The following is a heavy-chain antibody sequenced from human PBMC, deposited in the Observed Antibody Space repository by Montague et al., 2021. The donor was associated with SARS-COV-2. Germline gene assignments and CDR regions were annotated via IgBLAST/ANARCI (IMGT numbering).Heavy chain of an antibody. J-gene: IGHJ4*02. CDR2: IYYSGST. CDR3: ARVSPRWLQFDPYFDY. D-gene: IGHD5-24*01. CDR1: GGSISSYY. V-gene: IGHV4-59*01. Sequence: SETLSLTCTVSGGSISSYYWSWIRQPPGKGLEWIGYIYYSGSTNYNPSLKSRVTISVDTSKNQFSLKLSSVTVADTAVYYCARVSPRWLQFDPYFDYWGQGTLVTVSS.